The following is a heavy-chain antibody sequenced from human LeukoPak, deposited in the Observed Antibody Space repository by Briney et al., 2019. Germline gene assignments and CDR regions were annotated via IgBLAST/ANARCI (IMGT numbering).Heavy chain of an antibody. V-gene: IGHV4-59*08. J-gene: IGHJ4*02. Sequence: SETLSLTCSVSGGSINNYYWSWIRQPPGKGLEWIAYIYYSGSTNYNPSLKSRVTISVDTSKNQFSLMLSSVTAADTAVYYCARRVSDGGYFDYWGQGTLVTVSS. CDR1: GGSINNYY. D-gene: IGHD3-16*01. CDR2: IYYSGST. CDR3: ARRVSDGGYFDY.